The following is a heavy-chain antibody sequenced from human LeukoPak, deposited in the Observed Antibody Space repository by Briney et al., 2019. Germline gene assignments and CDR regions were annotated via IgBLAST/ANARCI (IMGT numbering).Heavy chain of an antibody. Sequence: GGSLRLSCAASGFTFSNHAMTWVRQAPGKGLEWVSAISGSGGSTYYADSVKGRFTISRDNSKNTLYLQMNSLRAEDTAVYYCAKGEDAVAAAMLDFWGQGTLVTVPS. V-gene: IGHV3-23*01. CDR1: GFTFSNHA. CDR2: ISGSGGST. CDR3: AKGEDAVAAAMLDF. D-gene: IGHD2-2*01. J-gene: IGHJ4*02.